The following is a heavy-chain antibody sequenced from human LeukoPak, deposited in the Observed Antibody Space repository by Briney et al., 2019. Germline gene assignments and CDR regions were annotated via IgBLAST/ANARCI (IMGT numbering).Heavy chain of an antibody. CDR1: GFNFSKND. D-gene: IGHD4-11*01. Sequence: GGSLRLSCVASGFNFSKNDMHWVRQTTERGLEWVSAIGVAGDTYYADPVKGRFTISRENGRNSVYLQMNSLRAGDTAVYFCAKAFDYNGLRGEGGSFDCWGQGALVTVSS. CDR3: AKAFDYNGLRGEGGSFDC. CDR2: IGVAGDT. J-gene: IGHJ4*02. V-gene: IGHV3-13*01.